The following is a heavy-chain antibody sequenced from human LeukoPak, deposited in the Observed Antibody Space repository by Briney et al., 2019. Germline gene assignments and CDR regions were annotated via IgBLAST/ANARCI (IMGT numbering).Heavy chain of an antibody. CDR2: IIPILGIA. V-gene: IGHV1-69*04. D-gene: IGHD2-2*01. CDR1: GGTFSSSA. J-gene: IGHJ4*02. CDR3: ARELNCSSTSCRDLYYFDY. Sequence: ASVKVSCKASGGTFSSSAISWVRQAPGQGLEWMGRIIPILGIANYAQKFQGRVTITADKSTSTAYMELSSLRSEDTAVYYCARELNCSSTSCRDLYYFDYWGQGTLVTVSS.